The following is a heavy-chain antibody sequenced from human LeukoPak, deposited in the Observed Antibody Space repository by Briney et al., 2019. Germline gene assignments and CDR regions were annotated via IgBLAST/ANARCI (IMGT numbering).Heavy chain of an antibody. CDR3: ARGVVPPHHYYGSGSYYNVFDY. CDR2: INAGNGNT. D-gene: IGHD3-10*01. V-gene: IGHV1-3*01. Sequence: ASVKVSCKASGYTFTSYAMHWVRQAPGQRLEWMGWINAGNGNTKYSQKFQGRVTITADESTSTAYMELSSLRSEDTAVYYCARGVVPPHHYYGSGSYYNVFDYWAREPWSPSPQ. CDR1: GYTFTSYA. J-gene: IGHJ4*02.